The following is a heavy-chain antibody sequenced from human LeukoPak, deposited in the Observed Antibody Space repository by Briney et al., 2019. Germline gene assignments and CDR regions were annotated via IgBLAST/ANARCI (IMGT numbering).Heavy chain of an antibody. D-gene: IGHD2-15*01. Sequence: GGSLRLSCAASGFTFSNAWMSWVGQAPGKGLEWVGRIKSKTDGGTTDYAAPVKGRFTISRDDSKNTLYLQMNSLKTEDTAVYYCTTQGYCSGGGCYGTRSDYWGQGTLVTVSS. CDR1: GFTFSNAW. CDR2: IKSKTDGGTT. J-gene: IGHJ4*02. V-gene: IGHV3-15*01. CDR3: TTQGYCSGGGCYGTRSDY.